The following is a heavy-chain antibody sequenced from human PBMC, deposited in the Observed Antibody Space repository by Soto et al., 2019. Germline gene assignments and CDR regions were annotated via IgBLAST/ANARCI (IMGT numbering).Heavy chain of an antibody. Sequence: GGSLRLSCGASGFTFGGYAVSWVRQAPGKGLEWVSAISGSGGSTYYADSVKGRFTISRGNSKNTLYLQMNSLRAEDTAVYYCAKDRGYSNPVFDYWGQGTLVTVSS. CDR3: AKDRGYSNPVFDY. CDR1: GFTFGGYA. J-gene: IGHJ4*02. CDR2: ISGSGGST. V-gene: IGHV3-23*01. D-gene: IGHD6-13*01.